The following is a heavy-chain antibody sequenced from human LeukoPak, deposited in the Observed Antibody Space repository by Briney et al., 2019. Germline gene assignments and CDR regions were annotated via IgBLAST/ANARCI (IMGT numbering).Heavy chain of an antibody. CDR3: ARRSSSSWYGWFDP. Sequence: GGSLRLSCAASGFPFSSYWMTWVRQAPGKGLEWVANIKQDGSEKYYVDSVKGRFTISRDNAKNSLYLQMNSLRAEDTAVYYCARRSSSSWYGWFDPWGQGTLVTVSS. CDR2: IKQDGSEK. D-gene: IGHD6-13*01. V-gene: IGHV3-7*01. CDR1: GFPFSSYW. J-gene: IGHJ5*02.